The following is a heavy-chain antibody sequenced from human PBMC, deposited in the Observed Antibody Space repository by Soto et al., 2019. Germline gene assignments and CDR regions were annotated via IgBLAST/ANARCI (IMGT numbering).Heavy chain of an antibody. J-gene: IGHJ4*02. CDR1: GCTFSSYA. D-gene: IGHD6-13*01. Sequence: QVQLVQSGAEVKKPGSSVKVACKASGCTFSSYAISWERQAPGQGLEWMGGIIPIFGTAKYAQKFQGRVTITADKSTSTAYMELSSLRSEDTAVYYCAKTGAAAYGGYFDYWGQGTLVTVSS. CDR2: IIPIFGTA. V-gene: IGHV1-69*06. CDR3: AKTGAAAYGGYFDY.